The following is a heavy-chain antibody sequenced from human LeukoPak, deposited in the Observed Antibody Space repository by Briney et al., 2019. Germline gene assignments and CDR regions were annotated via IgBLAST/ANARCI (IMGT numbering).Heavy chain of an antibody. Sequence: SVKVSCKASGGTFSSYAISWVRQAPGQGLEWMGGIIPIFGTANYAQKFQGRVAITTDGSTSTAYMELSSLRSEDTAVYYCARGLRAGNWDAFDIWGQGTMVTVSS. CDR1: GGTFSSYA. V-gene: IGHV1-69*05. CDR2: IIPIFGTA. D-gene: IGHD1-1*01. J-gene: IGHJ3*02. CDR3: ARGLRAGNWDAFDI.